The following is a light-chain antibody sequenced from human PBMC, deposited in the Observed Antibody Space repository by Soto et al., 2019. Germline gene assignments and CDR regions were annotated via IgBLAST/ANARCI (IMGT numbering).Light chain of an antibody. J-gene: IGKJ1*01. Sequence: DIQMTQSPSSVSASVGDRVTIACRASHNINSWLAWYQQKPGRAPRFLIYAASTLQSGVPSRFSGSGSGTDFTLTFSCLQSEDFATYYCQQYYNYPRTFGQGTKVEIK. CDR1: HNINSW. CDR2: AAS. V-gene: IGKV1D-16*01. CDR3: QQYYNYPRT.